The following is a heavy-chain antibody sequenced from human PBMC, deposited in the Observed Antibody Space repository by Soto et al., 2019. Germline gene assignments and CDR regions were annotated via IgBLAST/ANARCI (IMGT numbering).Heavy chain of an antibody. V-gene: IGHV4-4*02. Sequence: SETLSLTCAVSSGSISSSNWWSWVRQPPGKGLEWIGEIYHSGSTNYNPSLKSRVTISVDKSKNQFSLKLSSVTAADTAVYYCASLGSYGYYYYGMDVWGQGTTVTVSS. CDR2: IYHSGST. CDR1: SGSISSSNW. CDR3: ASLGSYGYYYYGMDV. J-gene: IGHJ6*02. D-gene: IGHD5-18*01.